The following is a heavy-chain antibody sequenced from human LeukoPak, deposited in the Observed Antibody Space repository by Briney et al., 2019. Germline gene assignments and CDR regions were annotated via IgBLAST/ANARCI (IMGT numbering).Heavy chain of an antibody. V-gene: IGHV5-51*01. CDR3: ATGIKVAGTGMDV. CDR1: GYSFTTYW. D-gene: IGHD6-19*01. Sequence: GESLKISCKGSGYSFTTYWIGWVRQLPGKGLEWMGTVYPGDSDSRYSQSFQGQVIISADKSISTAYLQWKSLKASDTATYYCATGIKVAGTGMDVWGQGTTVTVSS. CDR2: VYPGDSDS. J-gene: IGHJ6*02.